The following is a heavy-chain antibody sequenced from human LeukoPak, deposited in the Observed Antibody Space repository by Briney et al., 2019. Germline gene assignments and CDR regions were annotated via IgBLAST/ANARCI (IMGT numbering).Heavy chain of an antibody. CDR1: GDSISSSNYY. J-gene: IGHJ4*02. V-gene: IGHV4-31*03. Sequence: SETLSLTCTVSGDSISSSNYYGSWIRQHPGKGLEWIGYIYYSGSTYYNPSLKSRVTISVDTSKNQFSLKLSSVTAADTAVYYCASGTVPVYLDYWGQGTLVTVSS. CDR2: IYYSGST. D-gene: IGHD2-2*01. CDR3: ASGTVPVYLDY.